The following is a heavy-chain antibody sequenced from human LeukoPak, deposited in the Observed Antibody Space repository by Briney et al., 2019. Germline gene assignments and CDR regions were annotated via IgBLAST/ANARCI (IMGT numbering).Heavy chain of an antibody. Sequence: GGSLILSCAASGFTFSSYWMSWVRQAPGKGLEWVANIKQDGSKTYYVDSLKGRFTISIDNAKNSLYLQMNSLTAEDTAVYYCARDAASYGSGSARDYWGQGTLVTVSS. CDR3: ARDAASYGSGSARDY. CDR1: GFTFSSYW. J-gene: IGHJ4*02. CDR2: IKQDGSKT. V-gene: IGHV3-7*01. D-gene: IGHD3-10*01.